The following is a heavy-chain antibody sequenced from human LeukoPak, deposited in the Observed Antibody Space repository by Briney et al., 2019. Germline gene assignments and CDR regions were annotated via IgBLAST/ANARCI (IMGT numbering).Heavy chain of an antibody. D-gene: IGHD1-26*01. V-gene: IGHV4-34*01. CDR2: INHSGST. Sequence: PSETLSLTRAVYGGSFSGYYWSWIRQPPGKGLEWIGEINHSGSTNYNPSLKSRVTISVDTSKNQFSLKLSSVTAADTAVYYCARANTRSGSISDYWGQGTLVTVSS. CDR3: ARANTRSGSISDY. J-gene: IGHJ4*02. CDR1: GGSFSGYY.